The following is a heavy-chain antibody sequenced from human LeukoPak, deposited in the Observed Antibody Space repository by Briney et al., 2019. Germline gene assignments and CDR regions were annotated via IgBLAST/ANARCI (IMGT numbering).Heavy chain of an antibody. D-gene: IGHD1-7*01. Sequence: PSETLSLTCTVSGGSISSYYWSWIQLPPGKGLEWIGYIYYSGSTNYNPSLKSRVTISVDTSKNQFSLKLSSVTAADTAVYYCARDNWNYGSSMDVWGQGTTVTVSS. CDR1: GGSISSYY. CDR3: ARDNWNYGSSMDV. V-gene: IGHV4-59*01. CDR2: IYYSGST. J-gene: IGHJ6*02.